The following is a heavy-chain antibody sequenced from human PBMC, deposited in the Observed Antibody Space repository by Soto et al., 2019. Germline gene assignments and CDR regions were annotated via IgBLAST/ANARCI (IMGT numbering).Heavy chain of an antibody. Sequence: GGSLRLSCAASGFTFSSYAMSWVRQAPGKGLEWVSAISGSGGSTYYADSVKGRFTISRDNSKNTLYLQMNSLRAEDTAVYYCAKDLGYCGGDCFHAFDIWGQGTMVTVSS. CDR3: AKDLGYCGGDCFHAFDI. J-gene: IGHJ3*02. CDR2: ISGSGGST. CDR1: GFTFSSYA. V-gene: IGHV3-23*01. D-gene: IGHD2-21*02.